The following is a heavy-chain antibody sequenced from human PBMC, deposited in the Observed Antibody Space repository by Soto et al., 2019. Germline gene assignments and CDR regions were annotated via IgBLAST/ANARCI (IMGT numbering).Heavy chain of an antibody. D-gene: IGHD2-21*01. CDR1: GDSVNNYY. Sequence: QVQLQESGPGLVTASETLSLTCTVSGDSVNNYYWSWVRQAPGKVLEWIAYGYHSGSANHSSSLKRRVTISIDTARNQFVLKLKSVTAADTAVYYCAIEGRSCGSEWCLRDFDHGCRGTLFNVSS. J-gene: IGHJ2*01. CDR2: GYHSGSA. V-gene: IGHV4-59*02. CDR3: AIEGRSCGSEWCLRDFDH.